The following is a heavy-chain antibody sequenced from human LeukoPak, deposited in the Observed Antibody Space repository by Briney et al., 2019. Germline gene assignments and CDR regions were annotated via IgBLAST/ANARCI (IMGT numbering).Heavy chain of an antibody. J-gene: IGHJ6*02. CDR1: GGSISSSSYY. CDR3: ARLSSTLYYSMDV. Sequence: SETLSLTCTVSGGSISSSSYYCTWIRQPPGKGLEWVGYIQNSAIYRAKIKSSPSLQSRVSLSIDTSKNQVSLTVNSVTAADTAVYYCARLSSTLYYSMDVWGPGTAVTVSS. V-gene: IGHV4-61*05. CDR2: IQNSAIYRAKI. D-gene: IGHD6-6*01.